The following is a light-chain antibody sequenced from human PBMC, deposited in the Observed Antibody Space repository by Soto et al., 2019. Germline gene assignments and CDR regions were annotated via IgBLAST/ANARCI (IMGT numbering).Light chain of an antibody. Sequence: QSVVTQPPSASGTPGQRVTISCSGSSSNIGNNYVFCYQHLPGTAPKLLIYSNNQRPSAVPDRFSGSKSGTSASLAISGLRSEDEAYYYCATWDVGLSGHWVFGGGTKLTVL. CDR1: SSNIGNNY. CDR2: SNN. J-gene: IGLJ3*02. V-gene: IGLV1-47*01. CDR3: ATWDVGLSGHWV.